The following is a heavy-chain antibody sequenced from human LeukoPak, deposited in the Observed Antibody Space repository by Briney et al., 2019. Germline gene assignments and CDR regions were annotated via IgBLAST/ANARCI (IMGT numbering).Heavy chain of an antibody. CDR2: IIPILGIA. CDR1: GGTFSSYA. V-gene: IGHV1-69*04. CDR3: ARSRFGDYGMDV. D-gene: IGHD3-10*01. J-gene: IGHJ6*02. Sequence: ASVKVSCKPSGGTFSSYAIRWVRQAPGQGLEWMGRIIPILGIANYAQKFQGRVTITADKSTSTAYMELSSLRSEDTAVYYCARSRFGDYGMDVWGQGTTVTVSS.